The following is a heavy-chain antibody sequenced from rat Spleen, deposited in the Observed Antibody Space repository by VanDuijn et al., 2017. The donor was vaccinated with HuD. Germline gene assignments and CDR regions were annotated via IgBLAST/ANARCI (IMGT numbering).Heavy chain of an antibody. J-gene: IGHJ2*01. Sequence: EVQLQESGPGLVKPSQSLSLTCSVTGYSITSSYRWNWIRKFPGNKLEWMGYITNAGNTNYNPSLKSRISITRDLSKNQFFLQLNSVSTEDTAIYYCARYRDTYGHVGIFDYWGQGVMVTVSS. CDR2: ITNAGNT. CDR3: ARYRDTYGHVGIFDY. CDR1: GYSITSSYR. V-gene: IGHV3-3*01. D-gene: IGHD2-6*01.